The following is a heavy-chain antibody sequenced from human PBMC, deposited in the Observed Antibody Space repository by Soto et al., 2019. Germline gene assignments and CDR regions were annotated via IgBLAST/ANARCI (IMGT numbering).Heavy chain of an antibody. D-gene: IGHD6-19*01. Sequence: GGSLRLSCAASGFTVSSNYMSWVRQAPGKGLEWVSVIYSGGSTYYADSVKGRFTISRDNSKNTLYLQMNSLRAEDTAVYYCARVRSSGWYPTYYFDYWGQGTLVTVSS. J-gene: IGHJ4*02. V-gene: IGHV3-53*01. CDR3: ARVRSSGWYPTYYFDY. CDR1: GFTVSSNY. CDR2: IYSGGST.